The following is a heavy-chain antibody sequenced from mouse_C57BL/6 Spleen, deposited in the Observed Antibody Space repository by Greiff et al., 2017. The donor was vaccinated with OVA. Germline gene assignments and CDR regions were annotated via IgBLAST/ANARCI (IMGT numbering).Heavy chain of an antibody. D-gene: IGHD1-1*01. CDR2: IYWDDDK. J-gene: IGHJ2*01. Sequence: QVQLKECGPGILQSSQTLSLTCSFSGFSLSTSGMGVSWIRQPSGKGLEWLAHIYWDDDKRYNPSLKRRLTISKDTSRNQVFLKITSVDTADTATYYCARITTVVAFDYWGQGTTLTVSS. CDR1: GFSLSTSGMG. CDR3: ARITTVVAFDY. V-gene: IGHV8-12*01.